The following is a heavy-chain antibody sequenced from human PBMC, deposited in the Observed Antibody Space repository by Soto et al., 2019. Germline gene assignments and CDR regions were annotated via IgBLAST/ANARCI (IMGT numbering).Heavy chain of an antibody. V-gene: IGHV4-30-4*01. CDR3: ARRNDGSGSYYFDY. CDR2: IYYSGST. CDR1: GGSISSGDYY. D-gene: IGHD3-10*01. Sequence: SETLSLTCTVSGGSISSGDYYWSWIRQPPGKGLEWIGYIYYSGSTYYNPSLKRRVTISVDTSKNQFSLKLSSVTAADTAVYYCARRNDGSGSYYFDYWGQGTLVTVSS. J-gene: IGHJ4*02.